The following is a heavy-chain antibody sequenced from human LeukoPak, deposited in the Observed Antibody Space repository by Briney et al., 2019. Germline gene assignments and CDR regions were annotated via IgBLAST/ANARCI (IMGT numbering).Heavy chain of an antibody. V-gene: IGHV3-23*01. Sequence: GGSLRLSCAASGFTFSSYAMSWVRQAPGKGLEWVSAISGSGGSTYYADSVKGRFTISRDNPKNTLYLQMNSLRGEDTAVYYCAKDYRASSGSYYFDYWGQGTLVTVSS. J-gene: IGHJ4*02. D-gene: IGHD1-26*01. CDR3: AKDYRASSGSYYFDY. CDR2: ISGSGGST. CDR1: GFTFSSYA.